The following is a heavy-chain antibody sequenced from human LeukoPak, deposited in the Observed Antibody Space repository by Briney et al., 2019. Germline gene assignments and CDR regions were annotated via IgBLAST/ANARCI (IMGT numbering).Heavy chain of an antibody. CDR3: ATGDQWLVPGYLQY. J-gene: IGHJ1*01. V-gene: IGHV3-64*01. Sequence: GGSPRLSCAGSGFTFSSSTIHWVRQAPGKGLEYVSSISSFGESTYHANSVKGRFTISRDNSKNTMYLQMGSLRTEDTAVYYCATGDQWLVPGYLQYWGQGTLVTVSS. CDR2: ISSFGEST. CDR1: GFTFSSST. D-gene: IGHD6-19*01.